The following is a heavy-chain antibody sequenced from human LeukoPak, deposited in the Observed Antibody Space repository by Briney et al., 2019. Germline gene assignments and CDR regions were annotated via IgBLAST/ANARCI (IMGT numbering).Heavy chain of an antibody. Sequence: SETLSLTCAVYGGSFSGYYWSWIRQPPGKGLEWFGEINHSGSTNYNPSLKSRVTISVDTSKNQFSLKLSSVTAADTAVYYCARAYYYYGMDVWGQGTTVTVSS. CDR2: INHSGST. CDR1: GGSFSGYY. V-gene: IGHV4-34*01. J-gene: IGHJ6*02. CDR3: ARAYYYYGMDV.